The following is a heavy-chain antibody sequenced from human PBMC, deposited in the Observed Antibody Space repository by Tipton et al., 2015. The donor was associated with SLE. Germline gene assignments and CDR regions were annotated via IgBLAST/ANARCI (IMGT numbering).Heavy chain of an antibody. CDR3: ARSSATGFHYMDV. Sequence: TLSLTCTVSGGSISSYYWSWIRQPPGKGLEWIGYIYYSGSTNYNPSLKSRVTISVDTSKNEFSLKLSSVTAADTAVYYCARSSATGFHYMDVWGKGTTVTVSS. V-gene: IGHV4-59*01. CDR1: GGSISSYY. CDR2: IYYSGST. J-gene: IGHJ6*03. D-gene: IGHD3-10*01.